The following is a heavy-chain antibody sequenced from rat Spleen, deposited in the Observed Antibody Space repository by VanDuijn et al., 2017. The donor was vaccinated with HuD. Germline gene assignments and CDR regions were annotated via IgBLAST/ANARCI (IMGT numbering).Heavy chain of an antibody. V-gene: IGHV2-15*01. J-gene: IGHJ3*01. CDR1: GFSLTGNN. CDR2: IWSGGST. D-gene: IGHD3-2*01. Sequence: QVRLKESGPGLVQPSQTLSLTCTVSGFSLTGNNVHWVRQPPGKGLEWIGAIWSGGSTDYSSAVQSRLSISRDTSKSQVFLKMNSLQTEDTATYYCARDRTGPWDYWGQGTLVTVSS. CDR3: ARDRTGPWDY.